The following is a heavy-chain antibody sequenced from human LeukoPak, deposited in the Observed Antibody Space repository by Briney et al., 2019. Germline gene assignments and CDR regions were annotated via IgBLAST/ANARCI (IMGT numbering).Heavy chain of an antibody. D-gene: IGHD2-15*01. CDR1: GYSFTSYW. CDR3: ARHDGQIPGTYCSGGSCPMDV. CDR2: IYPGDSDT. Sequence: GESLKISCKGYGYSFTSYWIGWVRQMPGKGLEWMGIIYPGDSDTRYSPSFQGQVTISADKSISTAYLQWSSLKASDTAMYYCARHDGQIPGTYCSGGSCPMDVWGKGTTVTVSS. J-gene: IGHJ6*04. V-gene: IGHV5-51*01.